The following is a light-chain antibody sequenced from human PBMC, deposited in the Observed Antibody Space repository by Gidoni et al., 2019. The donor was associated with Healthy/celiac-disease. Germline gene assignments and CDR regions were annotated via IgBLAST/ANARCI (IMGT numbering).Light chain of an antibody. V-gene: IGKV1-39*01. CDR2: AAS. J-gene: IGKJ2*04. CDR1: QSISSY. Sequence: DIQMTQSPSSLFPSVGDRVTITCRASQSISSYLNWYQQKPGKAPKLLIYAASSLQSGVPSRFSGSGSGTDFTLTISSLQPEDFATYYCQQSYSTPCSFGQGTKLEIK. CDR3: QQSYSTPCS.